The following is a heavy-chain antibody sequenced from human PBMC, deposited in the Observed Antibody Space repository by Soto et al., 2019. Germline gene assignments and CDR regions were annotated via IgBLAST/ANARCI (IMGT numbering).Heavy chain of an antibody. CDR3: ARVYYYGSGSYYNFGYGMVV. CDR2: INSDGSST. V-gene: IGHV3-74*01. J-gene: IGHJ6*02. CDR1: GFTFCSYW. Sequence: EVQLVESGGGLVQPGGSLRLSCAASGFTFCSYWMHWVRQAPGKGLVWVSRINSDGSSTSYADSVTGRFTISRDNAKNTVDLQMNSLRAEDTAVYYCARVYYYGSGSYYNFGYGMVVWGQGTTVTVSS. D-gene: IGHD3-10*01.